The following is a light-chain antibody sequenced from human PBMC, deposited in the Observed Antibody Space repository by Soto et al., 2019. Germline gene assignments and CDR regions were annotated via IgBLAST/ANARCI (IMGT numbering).Light chain of an antibody. CDR1: QSVSSSY. V-gene: IGKV3-20*01. CDR2: GAS. J-gene: IGKJ2*01. Sequence: EIVLTQSPGTLSLSPGERATLSCRASQSVSSSYVAWYQQKPGQAPRLLIYGASSRATGIPDRFTGGGSGTDFALTISRLEPEDFAVYYCQQYGTSPYTFGQGTKLEIK. CDR3: QQYGTSPYT.